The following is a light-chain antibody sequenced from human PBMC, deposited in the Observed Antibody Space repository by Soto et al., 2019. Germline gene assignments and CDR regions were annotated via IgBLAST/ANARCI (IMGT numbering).Light chain of an antibody. CDR3: QHFGNSLFT. Sequence: EIVLTQSPATLSVSPWERTTLSCIASQSVTSNHVAWYQQKPGQAPRLLIYGVSSRATGIPDRFSGSGSGTDFTLTISRVEPEDFAVYYCQHFGNSLFTFGQGTKVDIK. V-gene: IGKV3-20*01. J-gene: IGKJ3*01. CDR1: QSVTSNH. CDR2: GVS.